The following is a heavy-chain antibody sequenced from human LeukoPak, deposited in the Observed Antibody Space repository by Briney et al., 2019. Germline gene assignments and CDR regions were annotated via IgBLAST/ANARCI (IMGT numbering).Heavy chain of an antibody. Sequence: GGSLRLSCAASGFTFSRYSMNWVRQAPGKGLEWVSAISASGGSTYYADSVKGRFTISRDNPKNTLYLQMNSLRAEDTAVYYCAKIGVPFDSWGQGTLVTVSS. CDR2: ISASGGST. CDR3: AKIGVPFDS. J-gene: IGHJ4*02. CDR1: GFTFSRYS. V-gene: IGHV3-23*01. D-gene: IGHD2-8*01.